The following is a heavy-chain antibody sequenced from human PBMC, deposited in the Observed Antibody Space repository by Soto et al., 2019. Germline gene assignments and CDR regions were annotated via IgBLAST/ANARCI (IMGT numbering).Heavy chain of an antibody. CDR3: AKVGHIRRIIDY. Sequence: SETLSLTCTVSGGSISSGEYYWTWIRQPPGKGLEWIGYISYSGSTHYSPSLKSRVSITVDTSKNQFSLKLSSVTAADTAVYYCAKVGHIRRIIDYWGQGTLVTVSS. J-gene: IGHJ4*02. CDR1: GGSISSGEYY. V-gene: IGHV4-30-4*02. D-gene: IGHD2-15*01. CDR2: ISYSGST.